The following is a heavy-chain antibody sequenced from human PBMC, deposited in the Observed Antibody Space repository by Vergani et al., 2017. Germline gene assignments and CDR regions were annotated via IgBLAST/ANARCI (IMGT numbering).Heavy chain of an antibody. J-gene: IGHJ3*02. CDR3: AREKTLDDGDARGDAFDI. D-gene: IGHD4-17*01. CDR1: GGSFSGYY. Sequence: QVQLQQWGAGLLKPSETLSLTCAVYGGSFSGYYWSWIRQPPGKGLEWIGEINHSGSTNYNPSLKSRVTISVDTSKNQFSLKLSSVTAADTAVYYCAREKTLDDGDARGDAFDIWGQGTMVTVSS. CDR2: INHSGST. V-gene: IGHV4-34*01.